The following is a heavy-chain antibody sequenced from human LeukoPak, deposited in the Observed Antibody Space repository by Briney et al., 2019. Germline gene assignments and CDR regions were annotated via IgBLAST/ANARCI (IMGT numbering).Heavy chain of an antibody. CDR3: ARDKAVTTELTQYFQH. J-gene: IGHJ1*01. CDR2: ISAYNGYT. CDR1: GYTFTNYG. D-gene: IGHD4-11*01. Sequence: ASVKVSCKTSGYTFTNYGVSWVRQAPGQGLEWMGWISAYNGYTNYAQKLQVRVTMTTDTSTSTAYMELRSLTSDDTAVYYCARDKAVTTELTQYFQHWGXXTLVTVSS. V-gene: IGHV1-18*01.